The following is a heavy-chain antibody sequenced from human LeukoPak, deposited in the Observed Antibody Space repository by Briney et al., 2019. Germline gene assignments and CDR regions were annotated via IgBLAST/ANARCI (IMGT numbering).Heavy chain of an antibody. CDR3: ARDGTSGGGFDY. Sequence: TSETLSLTCAVYGGSFSGYYWSWIRQPPGKGLEWIGEINHSGSTNYNPSLKSRVTISVDTSKNQFSLKLSSVTAADTAVYYCARDGTSGGGFDYWGQGTLVTVSS. D-gene: IGHD3-10*01. J-gene: IGHJ4*02. V-gene: IGHV4-34*01. CDR1: GGSFSGYY. CDR2: INHSGST.